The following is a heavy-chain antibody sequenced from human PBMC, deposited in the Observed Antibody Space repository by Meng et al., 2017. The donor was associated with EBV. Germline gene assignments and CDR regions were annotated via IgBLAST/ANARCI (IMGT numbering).Heavy chain of an antibody. J-gene: IGHJ2*01. CDR2: ITPYNDNT. D-gene: IGHD4-17*01. Sequence: QVQLVQSGAEVKKPGASVRVPCTASGYTFTRYGISWVRQAPGQGLEWMGWITPYNDNTKVAQRFQDRVTLTADRSTNTVFMELGNLKSDDTAVYYCARDSSTVDRYLDLWGRGTLVTVSS. V-gene: IGHV1-18*01. CDR3: ARDSSTVDRYLDL. CDR1: GYTFTRYG.